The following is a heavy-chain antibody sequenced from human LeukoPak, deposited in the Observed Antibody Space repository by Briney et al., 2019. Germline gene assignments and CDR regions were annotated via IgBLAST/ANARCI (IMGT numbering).Heavy chain of an antibody. CDR1: GFTFSSFW. CDR3: AREVAGGFDI. J-gene: IGHJ3*02. CDR2: IKSDGINT. Sequence: GGSLRLSCAASGFTFSSFWMHWVRQAPGEGLVWVSRIKSDGINTTQADSVKGRFTISRDNPKSILYLQMNRLRVEDTAVYYCAREVAGGFDIWGQGTMVTVSS. D-gene: IGHD6-19*01. V-gene: IGHV3-74*01.